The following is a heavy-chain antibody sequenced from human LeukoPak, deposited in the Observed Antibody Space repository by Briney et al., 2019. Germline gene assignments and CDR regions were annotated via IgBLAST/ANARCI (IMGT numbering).Heavy chain of an antibody. CDR3: ARATNPNNFDY. CDR1: GYTFTSYD. Sequence: ASVKVSCKASGYTFTSYDINWVRQATGQGLEWMGWMNPNGGNTGYAQKFQGRVTITRNTSISTAYMELSSLRSEDTAVYYCARATNPNNFDYWGQGTLVTVSS. D-gene: IGHD1-14*01. CDR2: MNPNGGNT. J-gene: IGHJ4*02. V-gene: IGHV1-8*03.